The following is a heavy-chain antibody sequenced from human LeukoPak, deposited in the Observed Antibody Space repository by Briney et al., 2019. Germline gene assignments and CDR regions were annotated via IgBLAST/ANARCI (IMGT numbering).Heavy chain of an antibody. CDR3: AKDSNTGGYSFGS. CDR2: ISWDGGIT. J-gene: IGHJ4*02. CDR1: GFTFHHYS. D-gene: IGHD5-12*01. Sequence: GGSLRLSCAASGFTFHHYSMHWVRQPPGKGLEWVSLISWDGGITYYADSVRGRFTISRDNSKNSLSLEMNSLRTEDTALYYCAKDSNTGGYSFGSWGQGTLVSVTS. V-gene: IGHV3-43*01.